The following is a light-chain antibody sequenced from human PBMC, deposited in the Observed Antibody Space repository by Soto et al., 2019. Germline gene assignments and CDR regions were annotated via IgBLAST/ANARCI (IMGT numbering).Light chain of an antibody. CDR2: AAS. J-gene: IGKJ4*01. V-gene: IGKV1-39*01. CDR3: QQSYSKPLT. Sequence: DIQMTQSPSSLSASVGDRVTITCRASQSISSYLNWYQQKPGKAPKPLIYAASSLQSGVPSRFSGSGSGTDFTLTISSLQPEDFATYYCQQSYSKPLTFGGGTKVEIK. CDR1: QSISSY.